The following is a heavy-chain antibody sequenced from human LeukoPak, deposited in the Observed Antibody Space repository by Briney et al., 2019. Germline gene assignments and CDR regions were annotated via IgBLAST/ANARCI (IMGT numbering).Heavy chain of an antibody. CDR3: ARELEGLNTWAFDI. CDR1: GYTFTSYD. V-gene: IGHV1-8*01. Sequence: ASVKVSCKASGYTFTSYDINWVRQATGQGLEWMGWMNPNSGNTGYAQKFQGRVTMTRNTSISTAYMELSSLRSEDTAVYYCARELEGLNTWAFDIWGQGTMVTVSS. J-gene: IGHJ3*02. D-gene: IGHD1-26*01. CDR2: MNPNSGNT.